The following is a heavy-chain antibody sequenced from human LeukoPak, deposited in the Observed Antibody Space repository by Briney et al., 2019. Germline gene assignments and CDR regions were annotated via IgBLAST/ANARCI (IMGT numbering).Heavy chain of an antibody. CDR2: INHSGST. Sequence: SETLSLTCAVYGGSFSGYYWSWIRQPPGKGLEWIGEINHSGSTNYNPSLKSRVTISVDTSKNQFSLKLSSVTAADAAVYYCARTHFSVWGSYRYFDYWGQGTLVTVSS. D-gene: IGHD3-16*02. CDR1: GGSFSGYY. CDR3: ARTHFSVWGSYRYFDY. V-gene: IGHV4-34*01. J-gene: IGHJ4*02.